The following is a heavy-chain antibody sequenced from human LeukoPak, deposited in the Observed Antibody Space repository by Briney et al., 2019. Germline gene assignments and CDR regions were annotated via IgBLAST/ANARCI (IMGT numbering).Heavy chain of an antibody. V-gene: IGHV3-21*01. Sequence: SVEGRFTISRDNAKKSLYLRMNSLRADDTAVYYCASNKAWFDPWGQGTPVTVSS. J-gene: IGHJ5*02. CDR3: ASNKAWFDP.